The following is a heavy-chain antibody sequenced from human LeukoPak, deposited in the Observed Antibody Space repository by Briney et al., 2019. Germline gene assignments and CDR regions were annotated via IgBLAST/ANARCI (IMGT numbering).Heavy chain of an antibody. Sequence: SETLSLTCTVSGGSISSYYWSWIRQPPGKRLEWIGYIYYSGSTNYNHSLTSRVTISVDTCKNQFSVTLSSVTAAETAVYYCAREGRSGIAVAGTPFDIWGHGTMVTVSS. D-gene: IGHD6-19*01. CDR1: GGSISSYY. CDR3: AREGRSGIAVAGTPFDI. V-gene: IGHV4-59*01. CDR2: IYYSGST. J-gene: IGHJ3*02.